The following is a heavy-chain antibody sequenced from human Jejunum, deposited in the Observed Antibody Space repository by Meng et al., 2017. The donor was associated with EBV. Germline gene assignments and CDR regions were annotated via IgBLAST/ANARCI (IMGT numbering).Heavy chain of an antibody. CDR2: INPNSGGA. CDR3: AREGLVGDLRYFDL. J-gene: IGHJ2*01. CDR1: AYTFAGYY. D-gene: IGHD3-16*01. Sequence: QGEVGQSGAAGKKPGASVKASCKASAYTFAGYYMHWVRQAPGQGLEWMGRINPNSGGANYAQKFQGRVTMTRDTSISTAYMELSRLRSDDTAVYYCAREGLVGDLRYFDLWGRGTLVTVSS. V-gene: IGHV1-2*06.